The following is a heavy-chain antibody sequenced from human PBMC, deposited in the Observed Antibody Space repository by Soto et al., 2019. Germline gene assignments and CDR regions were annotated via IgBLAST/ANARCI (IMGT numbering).Heavy chain of an antibody. V-gene: IGHV5-10-1*01. J-gene: IGHJ6*02. CDR1: GYSFTSYW. Sequence: AGESLKISCKGSGYSFTSYWISWVRQMPGKGLEWMGRIDPSDSYTNYSPSFQGHVTISADKSISTAYLQWSSLKASDTAMYYCARDYDILTGFKSPRYYYYYGMDVWGQGTTVTVSS. CDR3: ARDYDILTGFKSPRYYYYYGMDV. D-gene: IGHD3-9*01. CDR2: IDPSDSYT.